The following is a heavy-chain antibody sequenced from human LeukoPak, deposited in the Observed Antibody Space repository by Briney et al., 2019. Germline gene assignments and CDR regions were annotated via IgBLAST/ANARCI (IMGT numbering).Heavy chain of an antibody. D-gene: IGHD3-10*01. CDR2: ISGSGGST. J-gene: IGHJ4*02. CDR3: AKDSLGGSGSPSFDY. V-gene: IGHV3-23*01. Sequence: QSGGSLRLSCAASGFTFSSYAMSWVRQAPGKGLEWVSAISGSGGSTYYADSVKGRFTISRDNSKNTLYLQMNSLRAEDTAVYYCAKDSLGGSGSPSFDYWGQGTLVTVSS. CDR1: GFTFSSYA.